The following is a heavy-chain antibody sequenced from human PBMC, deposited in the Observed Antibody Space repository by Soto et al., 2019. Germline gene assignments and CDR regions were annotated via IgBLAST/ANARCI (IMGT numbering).Heavy chain of an antibody. Sequence: SVGSLRLSCAASGFTFSSYGMHWVRQAPGKGLEWVAVISYDGSNKYYADSVKGRFTISRDNSKNTLYLQMNSLRAEDTAVYYCAKDRGSSSIDYWGQGTLVTVSS. V-gene: IGHV3-30*18. CDR2: ISYDGSNK. CDR3: AKDRGSSSIDY. D-gene: IGHD6-6*01. J-gene: IGHJ4*02. CDR1: GFTFSSYG.